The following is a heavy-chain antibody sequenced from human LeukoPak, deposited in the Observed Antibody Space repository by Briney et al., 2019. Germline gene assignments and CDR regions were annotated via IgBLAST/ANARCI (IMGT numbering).Heavy chain of an antibody. CDR3: ARVTGAYKDRLYYYYHGMDV. CDR1: GGSFSGYY. CDR2: INHSGRT. V-gene: IGHV4-34*01. J-gene: IGHJ6*02. D-gene: IGHD7-27*01. Sequence: PSATLSLTCAVYGGSFSGYYWSWIRQTPGKGLEWIGEINHSGRTNYNPSLKSRVSISADTSKNQFSLELNSVTAADTAVYYCARVTGAYKDRLYYYYHGMDVWGQGTTVTVSS.